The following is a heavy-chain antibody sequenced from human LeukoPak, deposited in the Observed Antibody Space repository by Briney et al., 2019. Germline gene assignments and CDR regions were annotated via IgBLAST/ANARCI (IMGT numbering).Heavy chain of an antibody. CDR2: INSDGSST. Sequence: PGGSLRLSCAASGFTFSSYWMHWVRQAPGEGLVWVSRINSDGSSTSYADSVKGRFTISRDNAKNTLYLQMNSLRAEDTAVYYCARGGDIVVVPAAILSYWGQGTLVTVSS. D-gene: IGHD2-2*02. CDR1: GFTFSSYW. J-gene: IGHJ4*02. CDR3: ARGGDIVVVPAAILSY. V-gene: IGHV3-74*01.